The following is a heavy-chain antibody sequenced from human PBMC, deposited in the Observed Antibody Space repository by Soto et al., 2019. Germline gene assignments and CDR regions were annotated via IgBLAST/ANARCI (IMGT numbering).Heavy chain of an antibody. J-gene: IGHJ3*01. D-gene: IGHD4-17*01. CDR3: ARVHEYGGNTYAFDA. Sequence: QVHLVQSGAEVKKPGSSVKVSCKYSGGTFRTESINWVRQAPGQGLEWMGGILPFFGTADYAPRFQGRVTITADGAKTTAYMKLSCLTSQDTAVYYCARVHEYGGNTYAFDAWGQGTLVTVSS. CDR2: ILPFFGTA. CDR1: GGTFRTES. V-gene: IGHV1-69*13.